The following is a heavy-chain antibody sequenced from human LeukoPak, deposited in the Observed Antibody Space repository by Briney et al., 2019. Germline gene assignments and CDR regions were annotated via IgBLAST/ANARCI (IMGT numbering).Heavy chain of an antibody. Sequence: GGSLRLSCAASGFTFSDYAMHWVRQAPGKGLEWVTVISKDGSDKYYPGSVRGRFTISRDNSKNTIYLQMDSLRAEDTAIYYCARDYWWNYDYWGQGTLVTVSS. CDR1: GFTFSDYA. CDR2: ISKDGSDK. CDR3: ARDYWWNYDY. V-gene: IGHV3-30-3*01. D-gene: IGHD1-7*01. J-gene: IGHJ4*02.